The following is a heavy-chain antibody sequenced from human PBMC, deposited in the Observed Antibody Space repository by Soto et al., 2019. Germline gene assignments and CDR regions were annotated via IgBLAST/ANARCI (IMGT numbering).Heavy chain of an antibody. V-gene: IGHV3-30-3*01. Sequence: QVQLVESGGGVVQPGRSLRLSCAASGFTFSSYAMHWVRQAPGKGLEWVAVISYDGSNKYYADSVKGRFTISRDNSKNTLYLKMNSLRAEDTAVYYCARHVRRQLVPVYYYGMDVWGQGTTVTVSS. J-gene: IGHJ6*02. CDR1: GFTFSSYA. D-gene: IGHD6-6*01. CDR2: ISYDGSNK. CDR3: ARHVRRQLVPVYYYGMDV.